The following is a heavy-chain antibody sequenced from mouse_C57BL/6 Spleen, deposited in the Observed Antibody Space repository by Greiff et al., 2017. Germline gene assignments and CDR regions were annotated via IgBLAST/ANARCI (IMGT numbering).Heavy chain of an antibody. CDR3: TEVLSYYAMDY. CDR2: IDPETGGT. V-gene: IGHV1-15*01. J-gene: IGHJ4*01. D-gene: IGHD1-1*02. CDR1: GYTFTDYE. Sequence: QVQLQQSGAELVRPGASVTLSCKASGYTFTDYEMHWVKQTPVHGLEWIGAIDPETGGTAYNQKFKGKAILTADKSSSTAYMERRSLTSEDSAVYYCTEVLSYYAMDYWGQGTSVTVSS.